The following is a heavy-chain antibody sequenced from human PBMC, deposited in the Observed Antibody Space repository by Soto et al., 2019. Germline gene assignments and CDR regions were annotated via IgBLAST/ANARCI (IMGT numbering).Heavy chain of an antibody. CDR2: IYYSGST. CDR1: GGSVSSGSYY. J-gene: IGHJ5*02. V-gene: IGHV4-61*01. Sequence: TLSLTCTVSGGSVSSGSYYWSWIRQPPGKGLEWIGYIYYSGSTNYNPSLKSRVTISVDTSKNQFSLKLSSVTAADTAVYYCASFSPGSDLDWFDPWGQGTLVTVSS. CDR3: ASFSPGSDLDWFDP. D-gene: IGHD2-21*01.